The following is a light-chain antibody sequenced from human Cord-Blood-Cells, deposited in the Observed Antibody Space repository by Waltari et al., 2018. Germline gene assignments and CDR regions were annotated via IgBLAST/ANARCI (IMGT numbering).Light chain of an antibody. J-gene: IGKJ1*01. Sequence: DIVMTQSPDSLAVSLGERATIHCKYRQSVLYSSNNKNYLAWYQQKPGQPPKLLIYWASTRESGVPDRFSGSGSGTDFTLTISSLQAEDVAVYYCQQYYSTPWTFGQGTKVEIK. CDR3: QQYYSTPWT. CDR1: QSVLYSSNNKNY. V-gene: IGKV4-1*01. CDR2: WAS.